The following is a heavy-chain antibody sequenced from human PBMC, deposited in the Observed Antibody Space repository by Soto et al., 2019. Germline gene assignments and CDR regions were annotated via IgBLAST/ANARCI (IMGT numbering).Heavy chain of an antibody. D-gene: IGHD2-2*02. CDR1: GFTVSSYG. J-gene: IGHJ4*02. CDR3: AKDRGRGYCSSTSCYKNR. CDR2: ISYDGSNK. V-gene: IGHV3-30*18. Sequence: SLRLSCAASGFTVSSYGMHWVRQAPGRVLEWVAVISYDGSNKYYADSVKGRFTISRDNSKNTLYLQMNSLRAEDTAVYYCAKDRGRGYCSSTSCYKNRWGQGTMVTFSS.